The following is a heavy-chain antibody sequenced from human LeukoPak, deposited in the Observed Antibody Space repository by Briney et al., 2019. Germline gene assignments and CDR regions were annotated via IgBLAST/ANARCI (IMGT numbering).Heavy chain of an antibody. CDR3: AKELWFGELHIDY. CDR1: GFTVSNNY. V-gene: IGHV3-53*05. Sequence: GGSLRLSCAASGFTVSNNYMSWVRQAPGKGLEWVSVIYRDDSTYYADSVKGRFTISRDNSKNTLYLQMNSLRAEDTAVYYCAKELWFGELHIDYWGQGTLVTVSS. D-gene: IGHD3-10*01. CDR2: IYRDDST. J-gene: IGHJ4*02.